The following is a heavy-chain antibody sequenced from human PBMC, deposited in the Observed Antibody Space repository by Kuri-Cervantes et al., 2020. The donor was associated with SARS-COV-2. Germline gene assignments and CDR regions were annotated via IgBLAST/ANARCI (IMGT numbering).Heavy chain of an antibody. CDR3: ARAIGYYYYHGMDV. CDR1: GFTVSSNY. V-gene: IGHV3-53*01. Sequence: GESLKISCAASGFTVSSNYMSWVRQAPGKGLEWVSVIYSGGSTYYADSVKGRFTISRDNSKNTLYLQMNSLRAEDTAVYYCARAIGYYYYHGMDVWGQGTTVTVSS. CDR2: IYSGGST. J-gene: IGHJ6*02. D-gene: IGHD2/OR15-2a*01.